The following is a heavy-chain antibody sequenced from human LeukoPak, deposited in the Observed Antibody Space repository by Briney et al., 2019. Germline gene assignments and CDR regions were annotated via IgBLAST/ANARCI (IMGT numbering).Heavy chain of an antibody. CDR1: GGSISSGGYY. Sequence: SETLSLTCTVSGGSISSGGYYWIWIRQHPGKGLEWIGYIYYSGSTYYNPSLKSRVTISVDTSKNQFSLKLSSVTAADTAVYYCARVSSSSWYTLDYWGQGTLVTVSS. CDR2: IYYSGST. V-gene: IGHV4-31*03. J-gene: IGHJ4*02. D-gene: IGHD6-13*01. CDR3: ARVSSSSWYTLDY.